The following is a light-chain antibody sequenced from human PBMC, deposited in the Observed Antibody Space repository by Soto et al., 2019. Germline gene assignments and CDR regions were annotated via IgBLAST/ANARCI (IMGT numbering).Light chain of an antibody. Sequence: QSVLTQPASVSGSLGQSITISCTGTTREIAGYNYISWYQQLPGKAPKLMIYQVTIRPSGISNRFSGSKSGNTASLTISGRQAEDEADYYCTSFSSSTSLYVFGTGTKVTVL. CDR2: QVT. J-gene: IGLJ1*01. CDR3: TSFSSSTSLYV. V-gene: IGLV2-14*01. CDR1: TREIAGYNY.